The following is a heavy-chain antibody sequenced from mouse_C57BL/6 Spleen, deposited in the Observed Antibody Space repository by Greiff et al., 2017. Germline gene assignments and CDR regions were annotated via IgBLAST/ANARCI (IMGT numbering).Heavy chain of an antibody. J-gene: IGHJ1*03. D-gene: IGHD1-1*01. V-gene: IGHV1-82*01. CDR3: ARGGYYYGSRASYWYFDV. Sequence: VKLMESGPELVKPGASVKISCKASGYAFSSSWMNWVKQRPGKGLEWIGRIYPGDGDTNYNGKFKGKATLTADNSSSTAYMQLSSLTSEDSGVYFCARGGYYYGSRASYWYFDVWGTGTTVTVSS. CDR2: IYPGDGDT. CDR1: GYAFSSSW.